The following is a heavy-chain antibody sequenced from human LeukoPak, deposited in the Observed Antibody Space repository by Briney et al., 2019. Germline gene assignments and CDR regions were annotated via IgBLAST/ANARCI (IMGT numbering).Heavy chain of an antibody. V-gene: IGHV4-39*07. CDR2: IYYSGST. D-gene: IGHD6-13*01. CDR1: GGSISSSSYY. CDR3: AREGYSSSWYLDY. Sequence: PSETLSLTCTVSGGSISSSSYYWGWIRQPPGKGLEWIGSIYYSGSTYYNPSLKGRVTISVDTSKNQFSLKLSSVTAADTAVYYCAREGYSSSWYLDYWGQGTLVTVSS. J-gene: IGHJ4*02.